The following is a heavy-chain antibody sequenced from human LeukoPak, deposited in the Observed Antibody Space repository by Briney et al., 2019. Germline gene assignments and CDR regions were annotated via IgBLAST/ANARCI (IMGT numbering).Heavy chain of an antibody. CDR1: GYTFTNYY. V-gene: IGHV1-46*01. J-gene: IGHJ3*02. CDR2: INPSGGST. D-gene: IGHD6-19*01. Sequence: ASVKVSCKASGYTFTNYYMHWVRQAPGQGLEWMGIINPSGGSTSYAQKFQGRVTMTRDTSTSTVYMELSSLRSEDTAVYYCARDRVAGTRAFDIWGQGTMVTVSS. CDR3: ARDRVAGTRAFDI.